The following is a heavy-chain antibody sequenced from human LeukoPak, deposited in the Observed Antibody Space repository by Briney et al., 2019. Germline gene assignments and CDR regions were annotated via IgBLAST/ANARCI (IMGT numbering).Heavy chain of an antibody. D-gene: IGHD3-22*01. CDR2: ISYDGSNK. Sequence: GRSLRLSCAASGFTFSSYAMHWVRQAPGKGLEWVAVISYDGSNKYYADSVKGRFTISRDNSKNTLYRQMNSLRAEDTAVYYCARSASHYYDSSGYSYYFDYWGQGTLVTVSS. CDR3: ARSASHYYDSSGYSYYFDY. V-gene: IGHV3-30-3*01. J-gene: IGHJ4*02. CDR1: GFTFSSYA.